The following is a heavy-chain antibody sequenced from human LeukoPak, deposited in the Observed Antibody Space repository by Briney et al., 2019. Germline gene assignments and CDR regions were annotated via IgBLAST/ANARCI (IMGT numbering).Heavy chain of an antibody. Sequence: PEGSLRLSCAASGFTFSSYAMSWVRQAPGKGLEWVSAISGSGGSTYYADSVKGRFTISRDNSKNTLYLQMNSLRAEDTAVYYCAKARMKVVATTFDYWGQGTLVTVSS. V-gene: IGHV3-23*01. D-gene: IGHD5-12*01. CDR2: ISGSGGST. J-gene: IGHJ4*02. CDR3: AKARMKVVATTFDY. CDR1: GFTFSSYA.